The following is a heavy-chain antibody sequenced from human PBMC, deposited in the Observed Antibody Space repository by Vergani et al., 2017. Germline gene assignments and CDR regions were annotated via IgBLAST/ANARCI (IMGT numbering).Heavy chain of an antibody. CDR1: GFTVSSNY. J-gene: IGHJ4*02. D-gene: IGHD6-13*01. CDR3: ARDRRGSSWPRVFDY. Sequence: EVQLVESVGGLIQPGGSLRLSCAASGFTVSSNYMSWVRQAPGKGLEWVSVIYSGGSTYYADSVKGRFTISRDNSKNTLYLQMNSLRAEDTAVYYCARDRRGSSWPRVFDYWGQGTLVTVSS. V-gene: IGHV3-53*01. CDR2: IYSGGST.